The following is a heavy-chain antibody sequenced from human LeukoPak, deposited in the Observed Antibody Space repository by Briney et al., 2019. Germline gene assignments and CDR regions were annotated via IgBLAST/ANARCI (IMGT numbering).Heavy chain of an antibody. D-gene: IGHD3-22*01. Sequence: SETLSLTCTVSGGSISSGGYYWSWIRQHPGKGLEWIGYIYYSGSTYYNPSLKSRVTISVDTSKNQFSLKLSSVTAADTAVYYCARAQRDGGYYYDSSGYYYDYWGQGTLVTVSS. CDR1: GGSISSGGYY. CDR2: IYYSGST. V-gene: IGHV4-31*03. J-gene: IGHJ4*02. CDR3: ARAQRDGGYYYDSSGYYYDY.